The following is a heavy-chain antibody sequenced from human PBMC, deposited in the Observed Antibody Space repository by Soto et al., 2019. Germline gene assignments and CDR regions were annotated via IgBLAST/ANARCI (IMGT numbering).Heavy chain of an antibody. CDR2: ISSSSSTI. Sequence: GGSLRLSGAASGFTFSSYSMNWVRQAPGKGLEWVSYISSSSSTIYYADSVKGRFTITRDMSTSTAYMELSSLRSEDTAVYYCAADRTYCGGDCYVDWGQGTLVTVSS. CDR1: GFTFSSYS. CDR3: AADRTYCGGDCYVD. J-gene: IGHJ4*02. D-gene: IGHD2-21*02. V-gene: IGHV3-48*01.